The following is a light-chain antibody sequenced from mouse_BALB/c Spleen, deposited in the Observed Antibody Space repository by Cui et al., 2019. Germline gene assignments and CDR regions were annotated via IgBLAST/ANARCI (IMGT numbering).Light chain of an antibody. CDR3: HQWSSWT. Sequence: IVLTQSPEIMSASLGEEITLTCSASSSVSYMHWYQQKSGTSPKLLIYSTSNLASGVPSRFSGSGSGTFYSLTISSVEAEDAADYYCHQWSSWTFGGGTKLEIK. CDR2: STS. J-gene: IGKJ1*01. V-gene: IGKV4-80*01. CDR1: SSVSY.